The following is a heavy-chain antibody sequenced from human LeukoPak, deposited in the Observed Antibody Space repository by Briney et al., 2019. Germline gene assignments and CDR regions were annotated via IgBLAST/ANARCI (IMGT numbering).Heavy chain of an antibody. Sequence: SETLSLTCTVSGYSISSGYYWGWIRQPPGKGLEWIGSIYHSGSTYYNPSLKSRVTISVDTSKNQFSLKLSSVTAADTAVYYCARDYDFWSGPTPPFDYWGQGTLVTVSS. CDR3: ARDYDFWSGPTPPFDY. J-gene: IGHJ4*02. D-gene: IGHD3-3*01. CDR1: GYSISSGYY. V-gene: IGHV4-38-2*02. CDR2: IYHSGST.